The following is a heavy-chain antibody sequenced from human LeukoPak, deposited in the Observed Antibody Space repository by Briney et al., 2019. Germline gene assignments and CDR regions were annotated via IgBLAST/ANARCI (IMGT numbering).Heavy chain of an antibody. V-gene: IGHV4-4*09. D-gene: IGHD6-6*01. CDR2: IHASGTP. CDR1: GGSISTYY. Sequence: SETLSLTCTVPGGSISTYYWSWIRRPPGKGLEWIAHIHASGTPNSNPSLKSRITISVDTSKNQFSLKLSSVTAAYTAVYYCARHDAGIAARHFDNWGQGTLVTVSS. CDR3: ARHDAGIAARHFDN. J-gene: IGHJ4*02.